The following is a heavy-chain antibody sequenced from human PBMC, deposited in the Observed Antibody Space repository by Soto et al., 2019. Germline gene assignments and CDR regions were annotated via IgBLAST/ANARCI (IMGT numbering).Heavy chain of an antibody. Sequence: LSLTCTVSGGSISSESYSWGWIRQPPGKGLEWIGTFYYSGTTYYNPSLKSRVTISADTSKRQFSLKLSSVTAADTAVYYCAKLYSNHFDYWEQGTLVTVSS. CDR3: AKLYSNHFDY. J-gene: IGHJ4*02. V-gene: IGHV4-39*01. CDR1: GGSISSESYS. D-gene: IGHD1-26*01. CDR2: FYYSGTT.